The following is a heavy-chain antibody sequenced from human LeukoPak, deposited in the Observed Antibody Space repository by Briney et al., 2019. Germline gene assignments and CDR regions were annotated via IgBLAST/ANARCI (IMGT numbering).Heavy chain of an antibody. D-gene: IGHD2/OR15-2a*01. V-gene: IGHV4-39*01. CDR2: IYYSGST. Sequence: SETLSLTCTVSGGSISSSSYYWGWIRQPPGKGLEWIGSIYYSGSTYYNPSLKSRVTISVDTSKNQFSLKLSSVTAADTAVYYCARGVSTRTDYWGQGTLVTVSS. J-gene: IGHJ4*02. CDR3: ARGVSTRTDY. CDR1: GGSISSSSYY.